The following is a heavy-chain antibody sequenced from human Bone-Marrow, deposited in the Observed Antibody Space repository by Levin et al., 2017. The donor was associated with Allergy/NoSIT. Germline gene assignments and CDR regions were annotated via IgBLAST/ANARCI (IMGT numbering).Heavy chain of an antibody. J-gene: IGHJ4*02. CDR1: GDSISSGDDY. Sequence: LRLSCTVSGDSISSGDDYWSWIRQSPGTGLEWIGYIYYSGSTYYNPSLKSRVNISVDTSKNQFSLNLNSVTAADTAIYYCAREGHYYETSGYIDYWGQGILVTVSS. V-gene: IGHV4-30-4*01. CDR2: IYYSGST. CDR3: AREGHYYETSGYIDY. D-gene: IGHD3-22*01.